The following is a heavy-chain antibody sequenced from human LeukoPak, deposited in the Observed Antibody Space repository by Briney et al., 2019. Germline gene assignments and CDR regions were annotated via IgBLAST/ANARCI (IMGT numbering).Heavy chain of an antibody. J-gene: IGHJ4*02. CDR1: GFTFITYS. CDR3: AKDISTFAKYYFDY. CDR2: ITGSGAFT. D-gene: IGHD3-10*02. Sequence: PGGSLRLSCAASGFTFITYSMTWVRQAPGRGLEWVSAITGSGAFTDYADSVKGRFTISRDNPKNTLYLQMNSLRAEDTALYYCAKDISTFAKYYFDYWGQGTLVTVSS. V-gene: IGHV3-23*01.